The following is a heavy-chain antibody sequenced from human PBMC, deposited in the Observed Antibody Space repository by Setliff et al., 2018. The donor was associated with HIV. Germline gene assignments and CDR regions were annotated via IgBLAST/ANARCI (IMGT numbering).Heavy chain of an antibody. D-gene: IGHD3-9*01. Sequence: PGGSLRLSCEASGFTFSTYSMNWVRQAPGKGLEWVSSISSSSRSKYYADSVKGRFTISRDNAKNSLYLQMNSLRADDTALYYCAREGQATDSFDWLFPNDAFDIWGQGTLVTVSS. J-gene: IGHJ3*02. CDR1: GFTFSTYS. V-gene: IGHV3-21*01. CDR2: ISSSSRSK. CDR3: AREGQATDSFDWLFPNDAFDI.